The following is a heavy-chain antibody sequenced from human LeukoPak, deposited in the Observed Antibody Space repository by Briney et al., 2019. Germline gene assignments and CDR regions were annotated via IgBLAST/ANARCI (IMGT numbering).Heavy chain of an antibody. D-gene: IGHD1-26*01. J-gene: IGHJ6*02. Sequence: KPGGSLRLSCAASGFTFSDYYMSWIRQAPGKGLEGISYISVSGSYTNYADSVKGRFTISRDNAKNSLYLQMISLRAEDTAVYYCARCGTPNNYYGYGVDVWGQGTTVIVSS. CDR2: ISVSGSYT. CDR3: ARCGTPNNYYGYGVDV. V-gene: IGHV3-11*03. CDR1: GFTFSDYY.